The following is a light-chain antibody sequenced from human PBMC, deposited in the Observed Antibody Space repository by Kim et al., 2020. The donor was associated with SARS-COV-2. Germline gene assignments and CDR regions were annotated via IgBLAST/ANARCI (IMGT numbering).Light chain of an antibody. CDR3: AAWDDNLNWV. CDR1: SSNIGKNY. J-gene: IGLJ3*02. CDR2: STT. V-gene: IGLV1-47*02. Sequence: QSVLTQPPSASGTPGQRVIISCSGSSSNIGKNYVYWYQQLPGTAPKLLIYSTTQRPSGVPDRFSGFKSGASAFLAISGLRSEDEADYYCAAWDDNLNWVFGGGTKLTVL.